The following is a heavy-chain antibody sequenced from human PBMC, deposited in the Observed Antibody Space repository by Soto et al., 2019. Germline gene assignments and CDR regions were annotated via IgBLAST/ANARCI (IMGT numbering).Heavy chain of an antibody. CDR2: IIPILGIA. V-gene: IGHV1-69*02. CDR1: GGTFSSYT. Sequence: QVQLVQSGAEVKKPGSSVKVSCKASGGTFSSYTISWVRQAPGQGLEWMGRIIPILGIANYAQKFQGRVTITADKSTSTAYMELSSLRSEDTAVYYCARLMGCSGGSCYDCLDAFDIWGQGTMVTVSS. J-gene: IGHJ3*02. CDR3: ARLMGCSGGSCYDCLDAFDI. D-gene: IGHD2-15*01.